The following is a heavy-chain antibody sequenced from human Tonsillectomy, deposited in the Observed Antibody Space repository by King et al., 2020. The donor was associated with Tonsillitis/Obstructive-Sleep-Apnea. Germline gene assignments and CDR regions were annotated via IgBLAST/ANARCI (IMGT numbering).Heavy chain of an antibody. V-gene: IGHV3-30*18. CDR2: ISYDGSNK. Sequence: VQLVESGGGVVQPGRSLRLSCAASVVTFSSYGMHWVRQAPGKGLEWVAVISYDGSNKYYADSVKGRFTISRDNSKNTLYLEMNSMRAEDTAVYYCAKDPLNYDFWSGPDYWGQGTLVTVSS. J-gene: IGHJ4*02. CDR3: AKDPLNYDFWSGPDY. CDR1: VVTFSSYG. D-gene: IGHD3-3*01.